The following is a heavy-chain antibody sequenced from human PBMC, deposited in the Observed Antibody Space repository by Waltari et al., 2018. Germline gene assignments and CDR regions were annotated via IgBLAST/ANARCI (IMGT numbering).Heavy chain of an antibody. CDR2: INSDGCGT. Sequence: EVELVESGGGLVQPGGSLRLSCAASGFTFTTYWMHWVRQAPGNGRVWVSRINSDGCGTSYADSVKCRYIISRDNAKNTVFLQMNSQRVEDTAVYYCTRVLVLMPSGPFDPWGQGNLVTASS. V-gene: IGHV3-74*01. J-gene: IGHJ5*02. CDR3: TRVLVLMPSGPFDP. CDR1: GFTFTTYW. D-gene: IGHD2-2*01.